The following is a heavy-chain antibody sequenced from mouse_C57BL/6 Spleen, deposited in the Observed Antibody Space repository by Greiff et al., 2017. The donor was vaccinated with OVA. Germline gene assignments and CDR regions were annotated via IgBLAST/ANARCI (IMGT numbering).Heavy chain of an antibody. CDR1: GFTFSDYY. CDR3: ATVITTVVAYWYFDV. D-gene: IGHD1-1*01. J-gene: IGHJ1*03. Sequence: EVKLMESEEGLVQPGSSMKLSCTASGFTFSDYYMAWVRQVPEKGLEWVANINYDGSSTYYLDSLKSRFIISRDNAKNILYLQMSSLKSEDTATYYCATVITTVVAYWYFDVWGTGTTVTVSS. CDR2: INYDGSST. V-gene: IGHV5-16*01.